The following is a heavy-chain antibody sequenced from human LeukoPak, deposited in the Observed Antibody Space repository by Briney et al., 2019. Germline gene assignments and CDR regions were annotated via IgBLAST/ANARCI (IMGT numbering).Heavy chain of an antibody. D-gene: IGHD4-17*01. J-gene: IGHJ4*02. Sequence: PGGSLRLSCAASGFTFSSYGMHWVRQAPGKGLEWVAVIWYDGSNKYYADSVKGRFTISRDNSKNTLYLQMNSLRAEDTAVYYCARDQALASGDYVPFDYWGPGTLVTVSS. CDR1: GFTFSSYG. V-gene: IGHV3-33*01. CDR2: IWYDGSNK. CDR3: ARDQALASGDYVPFDY.